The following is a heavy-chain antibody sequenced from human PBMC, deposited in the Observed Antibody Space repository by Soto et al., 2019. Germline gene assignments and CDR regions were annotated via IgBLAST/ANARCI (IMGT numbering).Heavy chain of an antibody. J-gene: IGHJ6*02. CDR3: ARGYIAASNPDYYYGMDV. D-gene: IGHD6-13*01. Sequence: GGSLRLSCAASGFTFSSYDMHWVRQATGKGLEWVSAIGTAGDTYYPGSVKGRFTISRENAKNSLYLQMNSLRAGDTAVYYCARGYIAASNPDYYYGMDVWGQGTTVTVS. CDR2: IGTAGDT. CDR1: GFTFSSYD. V-gene: IGHV3-13*01.